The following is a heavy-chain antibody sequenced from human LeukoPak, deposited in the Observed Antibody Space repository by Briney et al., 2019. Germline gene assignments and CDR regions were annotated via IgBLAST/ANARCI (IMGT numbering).Heavy chain of an antibody. D-gene: IGHD2-2*01. V-gene: IGHV4-39*07. Sequence: SETLSLTCTVSGGSISSSSYYWGWIRQPPGKGLEWIGSIYYSGSTYYNPSLKSRVTISVDTSKNQFSLKLSSVTAADTAVYYCARDGRYCSSTSCSFDYWGQGTLVTVSS. CDR3: ARDGRYCSSTSCSFDY. CDR2: IYYSGST. CDR1: GGSISSSSYY. J-gene: IGHJ4*02.